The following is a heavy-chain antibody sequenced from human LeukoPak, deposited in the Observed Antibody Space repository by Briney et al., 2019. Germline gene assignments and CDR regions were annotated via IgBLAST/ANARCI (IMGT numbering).Heavy chain of an antibody. Sequence: SETLSLTCAVYGGSFSGYYWSWIRQPPRKGLEWIGEINHSGSTNYNPSLKSRVTISVDTSKNQFSMKLSSVTAADTAVYYCARGRFWSGYYPQNYYYYYMDVWGKGTTVTVSS. J-gene: IGHJ6*03. CDR1: GGSFSGYY. CDR2: INHSGST. D-gene: IGHD3-3*01. CDR3: ARGRFWSGYYPQNYYYYYMDV. V-gene: IGHV4-34*01.